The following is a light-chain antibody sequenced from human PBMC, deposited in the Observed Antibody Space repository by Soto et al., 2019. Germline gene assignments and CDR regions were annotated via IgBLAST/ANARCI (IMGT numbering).Light chain of an antibody. Sequence: QSVLTQPASVSGSPGQSITISCTGTSSDIGGYEYVSWFQQYPGKAPNLLIYEVTFRPSGVSSRFSGSKSGNTASLTISGLQTEDEADYYCGSYASATLIFGGGTKVTVL. V-gene: IGLV2-14*01. J-gene: IGLJ2*01. CDR2: EVT. CDR1: SSDIGGYEY. CDR3: GSYASATLI.